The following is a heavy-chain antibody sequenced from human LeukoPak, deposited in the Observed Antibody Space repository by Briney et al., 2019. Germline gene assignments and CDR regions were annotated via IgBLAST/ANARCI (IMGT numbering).Heavy chain of an antibody. CDR2: ITPIDGTA. CDR3: ARDPGAPVRAFDV. D-gene: IGHD3-10*01. Sequence: SVKVSCKASRDTFTRCAFSWVRQAPGQGLEWIGGITPIDGTANFGQKFQGRVTITADESTSTAYVELSSLRSEDTAIYYCARDPGAPVRAFDVWGQGTMVTVSS. CDR1: RDTFTRCA. V-gene: IGHV1-69*13. J-gene: IGHJ3*01.